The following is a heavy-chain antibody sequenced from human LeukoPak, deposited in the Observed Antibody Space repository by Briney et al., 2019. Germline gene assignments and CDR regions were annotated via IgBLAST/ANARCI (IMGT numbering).Heavy chain of an antibody. CDR2: INSDGSST. CDR1: GFTFSSYW. CDR3: AREVSGDPWYNWFDR. V-gene: IGHV3-74*01. D-gene: IGHD4-17*01. Sequence: GGSLRLSCAASGFTFSSYWMHWVRQAPGKGLVWVSRINSDGSSTRYADSVKGRFTISRDNAKNTLYLQMNSLRAEDTAVYYCAREVSGDPWYNWFDRWGQGTLVTVSS. J-gene: IGHJ5*02.